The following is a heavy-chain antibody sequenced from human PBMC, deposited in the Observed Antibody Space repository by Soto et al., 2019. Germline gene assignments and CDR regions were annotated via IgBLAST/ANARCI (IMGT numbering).Heavy chain of an antibody. V-gene: IGHV3-73*01. CDR3: AIRDY. CDR2: IRSRADSYAT. J-gene: IGHJ4*02. CDR1: EFTFSGSY. Sequence: EVHLVESGGDEVQPGGSLKLSCAASEFTFSGSYLHWVRQASGRGLEWVGHIRSRADSYATGYAASVIGRFTISRVDSKNTAYLQMNSLTTEDTAVYYCAIRDYWGQGTLVTVSS.